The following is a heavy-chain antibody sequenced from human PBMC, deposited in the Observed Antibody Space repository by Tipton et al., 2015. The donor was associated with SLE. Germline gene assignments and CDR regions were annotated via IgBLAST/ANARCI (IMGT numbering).Heavy chain of an antibody. CDR3: ARDLGRLYFDY. Sequence: TLSLTCHVSGGSITSYYWSWIRQPPGKGLEWIGYIYYSGSTNYNPSLKSRVTISVDTSKNQFSLKLSSVTAADTAVYYCARDLGRLYFDYWGQGTLVTVSS. V-gene: IGHV4-59*01. J-gene: IGHJ4*02. D-gene: IGHD3-16*01. CDR1: GGSITSYY. CDR2: IYYSGST.